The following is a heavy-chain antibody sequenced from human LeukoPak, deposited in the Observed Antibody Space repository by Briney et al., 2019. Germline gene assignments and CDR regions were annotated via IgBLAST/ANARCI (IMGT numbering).Heavy chain of an antibody. Sequence: GGSLRLSCAASGFTFGNFWMSWVRQAPGRGLQWVASMKGDGSLIYYVDSVKGRFTISRDNSKNTLYLQMNSLRAEDTAVYYCATIDYWGQGTLVTVSS. CDR3: ATIDY. V-gene: IGHV3-7*01. CDR2: MKGDGSLI. J-gene: IGHJ4*02. CDR1: GFTFGNFW.